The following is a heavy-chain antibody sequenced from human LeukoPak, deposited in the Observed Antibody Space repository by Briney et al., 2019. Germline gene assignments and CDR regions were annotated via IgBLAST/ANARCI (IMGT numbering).Heavy chain of an antibody. J-gene: IGHJ4*02. CDR1: GGSISSYS. CDR2: IYTSGST. D-gene: IGHD3-10*01. V-gene: IGHV4-4*07. Sequence: SETLSLTCTVSGGSISSYSYSWIRQPAGKGLEWIGRIYTSGSTNYNPSLKSRVTMSVDTSKNQFSLKLSSVTAADSAVYYCARDGYGSGSYSFGYWGQGTLVTVSS. CDR3: ARDGYGSGSYSFGY.